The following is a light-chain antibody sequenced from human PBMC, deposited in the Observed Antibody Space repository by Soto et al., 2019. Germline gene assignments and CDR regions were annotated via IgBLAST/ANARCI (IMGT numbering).Light chain of an antibody. CDR2: AAS. J-gene: IGKJ3*01. CDR3: QKYNSAQFT. CDR1: QGISNY. V-gene: IGKV1-27*01. Sequence: DIPMTQSPSSLSASVGDRVTITCRASQGISNYLAWYQQKPGKVPKLLIYAASTLQSGVPSRFSDGGSGTDFTLTISSLQPEDVATYYCQKYNSAQFTFGTGTKVDIK.